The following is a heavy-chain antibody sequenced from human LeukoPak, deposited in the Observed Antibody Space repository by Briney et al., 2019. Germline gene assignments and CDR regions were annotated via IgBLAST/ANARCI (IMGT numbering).Heavy chain of an antibody. CDR2: VSYSGST. D-gene: IGHD3-3*01. CDR3: ARSTIFGVVIGAFDI. CDR1: RAAVKTYS. Sequence: SETLSLTCKVSRAAVKTYSWSWIRQPPGKGLEWIGLVSYSGSTYYNPSLKSRVTISVDRSKNQFSLKLSSVTAADTAVYYCARSTIFGVVIGAFDIWGQGTMVTVSS. V-gene: IGHV4-59*02. J-gene: IGHJ3*02.